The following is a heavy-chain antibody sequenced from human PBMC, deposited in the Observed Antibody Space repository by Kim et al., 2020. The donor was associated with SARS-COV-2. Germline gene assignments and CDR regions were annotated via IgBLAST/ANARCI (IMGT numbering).Heavy chain of an antibody. D-gene: IGHD3-10*01. J-gene: IGHJ5*02. V-gene: IGHV4-39*01. Sequence: SETLSLTCTVSGWSISSSSYYWGWIRQPPGKELEWIRCIYYSGSTYYNPSLKSRVTISVDTSKTQFSLKLSSVTAADTAVYYCARGYRLWFGDATQNWFDPWGQGTLVTVSS. CDR1: GWSISSSSYY. CDR3: ARGYRLWFGDATQNWFDP. CDR2: IYYSGST.